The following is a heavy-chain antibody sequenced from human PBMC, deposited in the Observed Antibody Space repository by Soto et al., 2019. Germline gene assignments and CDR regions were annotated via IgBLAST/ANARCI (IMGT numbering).Heavy chain of an antibody. Sequence: ESGGGLVKPGGSLRLSCAASGFPFSNAWINWVRQVPGKGLEWVGRVKSKTDGGSSDYAAPVKGRFAVSRDDSKNTVYLQMNSLKIEDTGVYYCTTDSRTTLPEIRFDYWGHGTQVTVSS. J-gene: IGHJ4*01. CDR1: GFPFSNAW. D-gene: IGHD1-26*01. CDR3: TTDSRTTLPEIRFDY. CDR2: VKSKTDGGSS. V-gene: IGHV3-15*07.